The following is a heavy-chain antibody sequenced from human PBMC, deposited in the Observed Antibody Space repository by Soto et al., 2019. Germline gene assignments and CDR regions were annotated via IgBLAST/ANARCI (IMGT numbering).Heavy chain of an antibody. D-gene: IGHD3-3*01. V-gene: IGHV2-5*02. CDR1: GFSLSTSAVA. CDR2: IFWDDDK. Sequence: SGPTLEPTQTLTLTCTFSGFSLSTSAVAVGWIREAPRKAPEWLAFIFWDDDKRYSPSLENRLTITKDTSKNQVVLTMTNMDPVDTATYYCARIFDFWSGYYFSYWGRGTLVTFSS. CDR3: ARIFDFWSGYYFSY. J-gene: IGHJ4*02.